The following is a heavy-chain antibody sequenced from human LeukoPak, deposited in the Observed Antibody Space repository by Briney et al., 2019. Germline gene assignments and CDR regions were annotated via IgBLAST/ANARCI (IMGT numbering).Heavy chain of an antibody. V-gene: IGHV1-2*02. CDR1: GYTFTGYY. D-gene: IGHD2-15*01. CDR2: INPNSGGT. J-gene: IGHJ5*02. Sequence: ASVKVSCKASGYTFTGYYMHWVRQAPGQGLEWMGWINPNSGGTNYAQKFQGRVTMTRDTSISTAYMELSRLRSDDTAVYYCAREGGGSWGRFDPWGQGTLVTVSS. CDR3: AREGGGSWGRFDP.